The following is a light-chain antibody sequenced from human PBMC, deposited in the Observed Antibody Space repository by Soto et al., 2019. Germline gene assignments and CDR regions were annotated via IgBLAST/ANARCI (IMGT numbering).Light chain of an antibody. V-gene: IGKV1-5*01. J-gene: IGKJ1*01. CDR3: QQYNSYRWT. CDR1: QSISGW. Sequence: DIQMTQSPSTLSASVGDRVTITWGASQSISGWFDWYQQKPGKAPKLLIYDVSSLESGVPSRFRGSGSGTEFTIAISSMKTDDFATYYCQQYNSYRWTFGQGTKVDIK. CDR2: DVS.